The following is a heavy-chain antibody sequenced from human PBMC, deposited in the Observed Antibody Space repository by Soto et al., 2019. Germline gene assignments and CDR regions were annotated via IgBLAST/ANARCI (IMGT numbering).Heavy chain of an antibody. CDR3: AKLLPPYSSSSNLASDY. V-gene: IGHV3-23*01. CDR2: ISGSGGST. D-gene: IGHD6-13*01. Sequence: GGSLRLSCAASGFTFSSYAMSWVRQAPGKGLEWVSAISGSGGSTYYADSVKGRFTISRDNSKNTLYLQMNSLRAEDTAVYYCAKLLPPYSSSSNLASDYWGQGTLVTVSS. J-gene: IGHJ4*02. CDR1: GFTFSSYA.